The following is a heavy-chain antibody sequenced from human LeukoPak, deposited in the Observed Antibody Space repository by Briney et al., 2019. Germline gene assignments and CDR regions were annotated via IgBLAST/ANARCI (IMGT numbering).Heavy chain of an antibody. V-gene: IGHV1-2*06. D-gene: IGHD2-2*02. CDR3: TRTWWTEACSSSSCFTPDFDY. Sequence: GASVTVSCRTSGYTFINYQIHWVRQAPEQGLEWMGRINSNSGATVFAQKFQGRVTMTRDTSINTVYMELSSLEFDDTAVYYCTRTWWTEACSSSSCFTPDFDYWGQGTPVTVSS. J-gene: IGHJ4*02. CDR2: INSNSGAT. CDR1: GYTFINYQ.